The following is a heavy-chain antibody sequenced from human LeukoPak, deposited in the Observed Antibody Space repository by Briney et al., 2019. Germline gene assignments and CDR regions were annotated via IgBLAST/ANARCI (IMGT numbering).Heavy chain of an antibody. V-gene: IGHV6-1*01. J-gene: IGHJ5*02. D-gene: IGHD3-16*01. CDR1: GDSVSSNSAA. Sequence: SQTLSLTCALSGDSVSSNSAAWNWIRQSPSRGLEWLGRTYYRSKYYNEYAVSVKSRITINPGTYKNQFSLQLNSVTPEDTAVYYCARGGTLAEGWFDPWGQGTLVTVSS. CDR2: TYYRSKYYN. CDR3: ARGGTLAEGWFDP.